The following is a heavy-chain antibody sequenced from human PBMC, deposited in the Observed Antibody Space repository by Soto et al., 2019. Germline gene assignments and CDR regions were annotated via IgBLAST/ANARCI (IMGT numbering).Heavy chain of an antibody. D-gene: IGHD3-10*01. J-gene: IGHJ6*03. Sequence: SETLSLTCAVYGETFSGYYWSWIRQPPGKGLEWIGEINHSGSTNYNPSLKSRVTISVDTSKNQFSLKLSSVTAADTAVYYCARGDYYGSGSYYSYYYYYMDVWGKGTTVTVSS. CDR1: GETFSGYY. CDR3: ARGDYYGSGSYYSYYYYYMDV. V-gene: IGHV4-34*01. CDR2: INHSGST.